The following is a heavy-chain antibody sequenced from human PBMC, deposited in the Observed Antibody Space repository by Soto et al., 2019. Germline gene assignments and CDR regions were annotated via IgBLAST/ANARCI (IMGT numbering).Heavy chain of an antibody. CDR2: ISISSSYI. CDR3: AGWIKSALRGGYTKNYYYYGTDV. CDR1: GFTFSSYS. D-gene: IGHD6-13*01. V-gene: IGHV3-21*01. J-gene: IGHJ6*02. Sequence: PWGSLRLSCAASGFTFSSYSMNWVRQAPGKGLEWVSSISISSSYIYYADSVKGRFTISRDNAKNSLYLQMNSLRAEDTAVYYCAGWIKSALRGGYTKNYYYYGTDVWGQGTTVTFS.